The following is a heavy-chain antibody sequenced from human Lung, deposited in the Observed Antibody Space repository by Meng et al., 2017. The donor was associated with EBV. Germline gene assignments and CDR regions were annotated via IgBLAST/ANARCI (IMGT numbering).Heavy chain of an antibody. D-gene: IGHD6-19*01. Sequence: QGELQEAGPGVAKPSQTLSLTCTVSGGSVDSGAYYWSWIRQRPGKGLEWIGYIYYSGSTFYTPSLKSRATLSVDTSKNQFSLKLNSVTAADTAVYYCARLRLVWMFDYWGQGALVTVSS. CDR1: GGSVDSGAYY. V-gene: IGHV4-31*03. J-gene: IGHJ4*02. CDR3: ARLRLVWMFDY. CDR2: IYYSGST.